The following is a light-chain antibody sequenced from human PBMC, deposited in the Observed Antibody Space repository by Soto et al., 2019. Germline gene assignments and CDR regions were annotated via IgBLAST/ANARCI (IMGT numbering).Light chain of an antibody. V-gene: IGLV7-46*01. CDR1: TGVVTTTHY. CDR3: LLSYSGKVV. J-gene: IGLJ2*01. CDR2: DTN. Sequence: QAVVTQEPSLTVSPGGTVTLTCASSTGVVTTTHYPYWFQQRPGQVPTALIFDTNIRHPWTPARFSGSLLGGRGALTLSGARTEDEADYYCLLSYSGKVVFGGGTQLTVL.